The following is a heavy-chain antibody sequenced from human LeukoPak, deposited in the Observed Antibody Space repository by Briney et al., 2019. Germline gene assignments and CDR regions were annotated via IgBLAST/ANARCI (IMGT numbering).Heavy chain of an antibody. Sequence: GGSLRLSCAASGFTFSDYWMNWVRQAPGTGLEWVANIKEDGSEKYYVDSVEGRFTVSRDNAKSSLYLQMNSLRPEDTAVYYCARDPAAWDYWGQGTLVTVSS. CDR1: GFTFSDYW. J-gene: IGHJ4*02. CDR3: ARDPAAWDY. V-gene: IGHV3-7*01. CDR2: IKEDGSEK. D-gene: IGHD6-13*01.